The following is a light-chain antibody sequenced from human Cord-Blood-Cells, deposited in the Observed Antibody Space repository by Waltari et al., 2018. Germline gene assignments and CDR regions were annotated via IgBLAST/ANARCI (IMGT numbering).Light chain of an antibody. CDR3: CSYAGSSTWV. CDR1: SSDVGSYNF. CDR2: EGS. V-gene: IGLV2-23*01. Sequence: QAALTQPASVSGSPGQSITISRTGTSSDVGSYNFVSWYQQHPDKAPQLMIYEGSTRPSGVANRFSRSKSGNTASLTISGLQAEDEADYYCCSYAGSSTWVFGGGTKLTVL. J-gene: IGLJ3*02.